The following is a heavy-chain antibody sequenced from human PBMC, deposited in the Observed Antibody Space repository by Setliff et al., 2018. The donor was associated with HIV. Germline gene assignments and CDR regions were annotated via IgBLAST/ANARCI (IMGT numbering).Heavy chain of an antibody. J-gene: IGHJ4*02. CDR1: GGSISSSNYY. D-gene: IGHD3-10*01. V-gene: IGHV3-11*04. CDR3: ARGSRYYGSGSPDH. Sequence: LSLTCTVSGGSISSSNYYWGWIRQPPGKGLEWVSSISSSGSTIYYADSVKGRFTISRDNAKNSLYLQMNRLRAEDTAVYYCARGSRYYGSGSPDHWGQGTLVTVSS. CDR2: ISSSGSTI.